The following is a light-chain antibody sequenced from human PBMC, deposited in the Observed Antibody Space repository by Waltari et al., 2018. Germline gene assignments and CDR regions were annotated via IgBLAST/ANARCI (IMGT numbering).Light chain of an antibody. J-gene: IGLJ2*01. CDR1: SSDVGGYNY. CDR2: DVT. Sequence: QSALTQPRSVSGSPGQSVAFSCTGTSSDVGGYNYVSWYQQHPGKAPKLMIFDVTKRPSAVPDRFSGSKSCSTASLTISGLQAEDEADYYCCSYAGRYTSVVFGGGTKLTVL. V-gene: IGLV2-11*01. CDR3: CSYAGRYTSVV.